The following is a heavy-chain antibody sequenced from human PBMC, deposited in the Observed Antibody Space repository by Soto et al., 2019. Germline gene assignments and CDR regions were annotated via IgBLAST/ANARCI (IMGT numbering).Heavy chain of an antibody. CDR3: ARVLSGSSLFDY. CDR1: GGSVPSDY. CDR2: ISYSGNT. J-gene: IGHJ4*02. D-gene: IGHD1-26*01. Sequence: LSLSCSVAGGSVPSDYWGLIRQPPGKGLEWIGYISYSGNTNYNPSLKSLVTISVDTSKKQFSLKLRSVTAADTAVHYCARVLSGSSLFDYWGQGMLVTVSS. V-gene: IGHV4-59*02.